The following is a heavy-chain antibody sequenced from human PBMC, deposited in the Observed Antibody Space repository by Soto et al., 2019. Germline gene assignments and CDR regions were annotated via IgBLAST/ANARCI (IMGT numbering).Heavy chain of an antibody. D-gene: IGHD3-10*01. CDR2: IWSDGVNK. Sequence: GSLRLSCVASGFTFSTYAMHWVRQAPGKGLEWVANIWSDGVNKYYGDSVKGRFTISRDISKSTLHLQMNSLRVEDTAIYYCARDRDYSAMDVWGQGTAVTVSS. J-gene: IGHJ6*02. CDR1: GFTFSTYA. CDR3: ARDRDYSAMDV. V-gene: IGHV3-33*01.